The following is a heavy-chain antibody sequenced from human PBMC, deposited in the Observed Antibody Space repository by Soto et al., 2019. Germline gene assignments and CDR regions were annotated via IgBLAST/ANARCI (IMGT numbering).Heavy chain of an antibody. CDR3: VESSGWIYDH. V-gene: IGHV3-7*03. J-gene: IGHJ4*01. CDR2: VNQDGSEK. D-gene: IGHD6-19*01. CDR1: GFTLNSHW. Sequence: EVLLVQSGGALVQPGGSLRLSCALSGFTLNSHWMTWVRQAPGKGLEWVASVNQDGSEKLYVGSVQGRFSISKDDTENSLYLHMNSLRAEDTAIYYCVESSGWIYDHWGQGTLVTVSS.